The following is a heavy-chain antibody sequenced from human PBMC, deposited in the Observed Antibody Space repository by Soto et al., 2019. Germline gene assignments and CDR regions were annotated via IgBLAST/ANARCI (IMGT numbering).Heavy chain of an antibody. Sequence: SETLSLTCAVYGGSFSGYYWTWIRQPPGTGLEWIGEINHSGSTNYNPSLKSRVTISVDTSKNQFSLKLTSVTAADTAVYYCARDKNTGLFDYWGQGTLVTVSS. J-gene: IGHJ4*02. V-gene: IGHV4-34*01. CDR1: GGSFSGYY. CDR3: ARDKNTGLFDY. D-gene: IGHD2-8*02. CDR2: INHSGST.